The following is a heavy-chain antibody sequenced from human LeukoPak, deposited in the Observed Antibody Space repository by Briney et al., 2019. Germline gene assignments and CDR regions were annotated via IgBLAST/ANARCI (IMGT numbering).Heavy chain of an antibody. CDR1: GGSISSYY. J-gene: IGHJ5*02. V-gene: IGHV4-59*08. Sequence: SETLSLTCTVSGGSISSYYWSWIRQPPGKGLEWVGYIYHSGSTKYNPSLKSRVTISVDTSKNQFSLKLSSVTAADTAVYYCARDYDSSGYSWFDPWGQGTLVTVSS. CDR2: IYHSGST. CDR3: ARDYDSSGYSWFDP. D-gene: IGHD3-22*01.